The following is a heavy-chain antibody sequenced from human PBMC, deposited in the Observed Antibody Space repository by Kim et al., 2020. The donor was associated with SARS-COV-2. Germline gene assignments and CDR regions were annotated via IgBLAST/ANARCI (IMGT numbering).Heavy chain of an antibody. Sequence: SETLSLTCTVSGGSISSSSYYWGWIRQPPGKGLEWIGSIYYSGSTYYNPSLKSRVTISVDTSKNQFSLKLSSVTAADTAVYYCARLQGWIQLWYFDYWGQGTLVPVSS. CDR3: ARLQGWIQLWYFDY. CDR1: GGSISSSSYY. CDR2: IYYSGST. V-gene: IGHV4-39*01. J-gene: IGHJ4*02. D-gene: IGHD5-18*01.